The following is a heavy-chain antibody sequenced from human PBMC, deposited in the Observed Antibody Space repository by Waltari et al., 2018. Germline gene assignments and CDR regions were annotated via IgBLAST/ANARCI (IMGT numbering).Heavy chain of an antibody. CDR2: IWYDGNNK. J-gene: IGHJ4*02. CDR1: GFTFSSYG. D-gene: IGHD6-25*01. CDR3: ARLSGYNTIDY. Sequence: QVQLVESGGGVVQTGRSLRLSCAAYGFTFSSYGMHWVRQAPGKGLEWVALIWYDGNNKYYADSVKGRFTISRDTSENTLFLPMDSLRAEDTAIYYCARLSGYNTIDYWGQGTLVTVSP. V-gene: IGHV3-33*01.